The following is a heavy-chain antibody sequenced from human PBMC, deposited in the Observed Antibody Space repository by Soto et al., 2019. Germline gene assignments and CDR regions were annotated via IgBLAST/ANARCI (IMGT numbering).Heavy chain of an antibody. J-gene: IGHJ4*02. Sequence: GGSLRLSCAASGFRFSSSAMSWVRHTPEKGLEWVSTISNRGGSIYYADSVKGRFAISRDNSKNTLYLQMNSLRAEDTAVYYCAKDSSGSYYRFDYWGQGTLVTVSS. CDR2: ISNRGGSI. V-gene: IGHV3-23*01. CDR1: GFRFSSSA. D-gene: IGHD3-22*01. CDR3: AKDSSGSYYRFDY.